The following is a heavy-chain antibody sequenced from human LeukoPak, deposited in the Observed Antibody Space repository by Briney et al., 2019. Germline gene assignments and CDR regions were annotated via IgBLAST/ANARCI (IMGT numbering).Heavy chain of an antibody. CDR1: GGSLTSSSYY. V-gene: IGHV4-39*07. J-gene: IGHJ4*02. CDR2: ISYRGST. Sequence: PSETLSLTCTLSGGSLTSSSYYWGWIRQPPGKELEWIGSISYRGSTYNNPSLKSRVTISVDTCKIQFSLKLRSVTAADAAVYDCARVDYDILTGYYSFDYWGQGTLVTVSS. CDR3: ARVDYDILTGYYSFDY. D-gene: IGHD3-9*01.